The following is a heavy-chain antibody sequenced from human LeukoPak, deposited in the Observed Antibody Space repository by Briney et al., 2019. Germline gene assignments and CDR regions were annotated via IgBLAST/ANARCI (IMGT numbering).Heavy chain of an antibody. V-gene: IGHV1-46*01. CDR1: GHTFTNYH. J-gene: IGHJ4*02. Sequence: ASVKVSCKASGHTFTNYHIHWVRHAPGQGVEWMGAVYATGGVAINTQTFPVRVTMTRDTSTGTVYMELSSLRFEDTAIYYCATEAPRSYYFDYWGQGIQVTVSS. CDR3: ATEAPRSYYFDY. CDR2: VYATGGVA.